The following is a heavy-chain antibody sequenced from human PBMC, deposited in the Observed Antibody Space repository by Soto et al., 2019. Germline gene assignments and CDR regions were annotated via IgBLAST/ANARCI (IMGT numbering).Heavy chain of an antibody. D-gene: IGHD3-9*01. CDR3: ARGRGVLRSFDWSQPNDAFDI. J-gene: IGHJ3*02. V-gene: IGHV1-8*01. Sequence: ASVKVSCKASGYTFTSYDINWVRQATGQGLEWMGWMNPNSGNTGYAQKFQGRVTMTRNTSISTAYMELSSLRSEDTAVYYCARGRGVLRSFDWSQPNDAFDIWGQGTMVTVSS. CDR1: GYTFTSYD. CDR2: MNPNSGNT.